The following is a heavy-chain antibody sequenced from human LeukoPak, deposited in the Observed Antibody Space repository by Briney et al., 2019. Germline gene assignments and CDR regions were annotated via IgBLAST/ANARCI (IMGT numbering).Heavy chain of an antibody. Sequence: KSSQTLSLTCTVSGGSISSGGYYWSWLRQHPGKGLEWIGYIYYSGSTYYNPSLKSRVTISVDTSKNQFSLKLSSVTAADTAVYYCARDPPEGGAFDIWGQGTMVTVSS. V-gene: IGHV4-31*03. J-gene: IGHJ3*02. CDR1: GGSISSGGYY. CDR2: IYYSGST. CDR3: ARDPPEGGAFDI. D-gene: IGHD3-16*01.